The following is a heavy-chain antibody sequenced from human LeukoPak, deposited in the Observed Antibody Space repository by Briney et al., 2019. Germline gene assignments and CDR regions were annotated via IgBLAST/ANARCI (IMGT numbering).Heavy chain of an antibody. CDR2: INHSGST. Sequence: SETLSLTCAVYGGSFSGYYWSWIRQPPGKGLEWIGEINHSGSTNYNPSLKSLVTISVDTSKNQFSLKLSSVTAADTAVYYCARGLSRTRQRWLQLGGDYWGEGTLVTVSS. D-gene: IGHD5-24*01. CDR3: ARGLSRTRQRWLQLGGDY. CDR1: GGSFSGYY. V-gene: IGHV4-34*01. J-gene: IGHJ4*02.